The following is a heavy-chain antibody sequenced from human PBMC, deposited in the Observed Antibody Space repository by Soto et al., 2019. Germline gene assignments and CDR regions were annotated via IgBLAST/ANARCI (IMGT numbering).Heavy chain of an antibody. CDR1: GGTFSSYA. D-gene: IGHD2-2*01. CDR3: ARDSRLQGLLHGMDV. Sequence: QVQLVQSGAEVKKPGSSVKVSCKASGGTFSSYAISWVRQAPGQGLEWMGGIIPIFGTANYAQKFQGRVTITADESPSTAYMELSSLRSEDTALYYCARDSRLQGLLHGMDVWGHGTTVTFSS. J-gene: IGHJ6*02. V-gene: IGHV1-69*01. CDR2: IIPIFGTA.